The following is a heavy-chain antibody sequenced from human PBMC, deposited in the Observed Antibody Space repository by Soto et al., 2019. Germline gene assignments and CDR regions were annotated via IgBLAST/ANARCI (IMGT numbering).Heavy chain of an antibody. CDR1: GGTFSSYA. CDR2: IIPIFGTA. J-gene: IGHJ5*02. V-gene: IGHV1-69*06. D-gene: IGHD6-6*01. Sequence: SSVKVSCKASGGTFSSYAISWVRQAPGQGLEWMGGIIPIFGTANYAQKFQGRVTITADKSTSTAYMELSSLRSEDTAVYYCARVGSASIAARRGWFDPWGQGTLLTVSS. CDR3: ARVGSASIAARRGWFDP.